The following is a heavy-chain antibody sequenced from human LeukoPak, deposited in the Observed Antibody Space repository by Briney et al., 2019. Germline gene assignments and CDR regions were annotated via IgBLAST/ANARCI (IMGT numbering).Heavy chain of an antibody. CDR2: IGIDSGNT. V-gene: IGHV3-48*01. D-gene: IGHD1-1*01. J-gene: IGHJ4*02. CDR3: ARDHNYAFDN. CDR1: GFPFIEYS. Sequence: GGSLRLSCTASGFPFIEYSMNWVRQVPGEGLEWISYIGIDSGNTKYADSVRGRFTISADKAKNSLYLQMNSLRVEDTAVYYCARDHNYAFDNWGQGTLVSVAS.